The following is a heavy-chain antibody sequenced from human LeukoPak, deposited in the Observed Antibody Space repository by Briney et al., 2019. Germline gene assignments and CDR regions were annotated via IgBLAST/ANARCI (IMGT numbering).Heavy chain of an antibody. V-gene: IGHV3-21*01. CDR2: ISSSSSYI. CDR3: ARGGSSTSWGMDG. CDR1: GFTFSSYS. J-gene: IGHJ6*03. Sequence: GGSLRLSCAASGFTFSSYSMNWVGQAPEKGLEWVSSISSSSSYIYYADSVKGRFTISRDNAKNSLYLQMNSLRAEDTAVYYCARGGSSTSWGMDGWGKGTTVTVSS. D-gene: IGHD2-2*01.